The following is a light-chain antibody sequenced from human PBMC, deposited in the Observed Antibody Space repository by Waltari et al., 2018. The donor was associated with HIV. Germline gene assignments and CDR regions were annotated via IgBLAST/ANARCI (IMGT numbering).Light chain of an antibody. CDR1: SSNIESNY. V-gene: IGLV1-47*01. Sequence: QSVLTQPPSASGTPGQRVTISCSGSSSNIESNYVYWYQQLPGTAPKLLIYRNDQRPSGCPDRFSASKSGTSASLAISGLRSEDEADYYCAAWDDSLSGWVFGGGTKLTVL. J-gene: IGLJ3*02. CDR2: RND. CDR3: AAWDDSLSGWV.